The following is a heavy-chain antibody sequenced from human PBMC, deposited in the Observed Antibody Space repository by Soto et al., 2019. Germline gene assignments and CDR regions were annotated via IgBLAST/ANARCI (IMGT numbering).Heavy chain of an antibody. J-gene: IGHJ6*02. V-gene: IGHV3-33*01. D-gene: IGHD5-12*01. CDR1: EFTFSSYG. CDR2: IWCDGTNK. Sequence: LRLYGAASEFTFSSYGMHWVRQAPGKVLEWVAVIWCDGTNKYYADSVKGRFTISRDNSKSTLYLQRNSLRAEDTAVYYCAREDRYSGYDYYYGMDVWGQGTTVTVSS. CDR3: AREDRYSGYDYYYGMDV.